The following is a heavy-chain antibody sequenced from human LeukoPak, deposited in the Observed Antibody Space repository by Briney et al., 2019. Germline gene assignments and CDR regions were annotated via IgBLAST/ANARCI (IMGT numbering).Heavy chain of an antibody. J-gene: IGHJ4*02. Sequence: PAGSLSFSCAASGFTFSSYAMSWVRQAPGKGLEWVSAISGSGGSTYYADSVKGRFTISRDNSKNTLYLQMNSLRAEYTAVYYCAKERDGYNYKYFDYWGQGTLVTVSS. CDR3: AKERDGYNYKYFDY. CDR2: ISGSGGST. D-gene: IGHD5-24*01. CDR1: GFTFSSYA. V-gene: IGHV3-23*01.